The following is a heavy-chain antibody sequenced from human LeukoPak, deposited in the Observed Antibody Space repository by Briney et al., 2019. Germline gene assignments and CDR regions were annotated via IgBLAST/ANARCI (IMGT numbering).Heavy chain of an antibody. CDR1: GGPFSGYY. CDR3: ARQCSSTSCYPDAFDI. V-gene: IGHV4-34*01. Sequence: SETLSLTCAVYGGPFSGYYWSWIRQPPGKGLEWIGEINHSGSTNYNPSLKSRVTISVDTSKNQFSLKLSSVTAADTAGYYCARQCSSTSCYPDAFDIWGQGTMVTVSS. CDR2: INHSGST. D-gene: IGHD2-2*01. J-gene: IGHJ3*02.